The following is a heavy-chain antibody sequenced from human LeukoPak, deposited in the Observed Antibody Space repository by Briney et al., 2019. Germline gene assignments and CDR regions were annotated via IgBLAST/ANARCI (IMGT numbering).Heavy chain of an antibody. CDR1: GFTFSSYA. J-gene: IGHJ3*02. Sequence: PGGSLRLSCAASGFTFSSYALSWVRQAPGKGLEWVSAISGSGGPTYYADSVKGRFTISRDNSKNTLYLQMNSLRVDDTAVYYCAKRAHTGSYYAAFDIWGQGTMVTVSS. V-gene: IGHV3-23*01. CDR3: AKRAHTGSYYAAFDI. D-gene: IGHD1-26*01. CDR2: ISGSGGPT.